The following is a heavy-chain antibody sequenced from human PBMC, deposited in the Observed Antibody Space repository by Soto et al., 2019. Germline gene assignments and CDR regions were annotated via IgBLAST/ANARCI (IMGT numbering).Heavy chain of an antibody. V-gene: IGHV1-69*13. J-gene: IGHJ3*02. D-gene: IGHD3-16*01. CDR3: ARGMGLKGAFDI. CDR1: GGTFSSYA. Sequence: SVKVSCKASGGTFSSYAISWVRQTPGQGLEWMGGIIPIFGTANYAQKFQGRVTVTADESTSTAYMELSSLRSEDTAVYYCARGMGLKGAFDIWGQGTMVTVSS. CDR2: IIPIFGTA.